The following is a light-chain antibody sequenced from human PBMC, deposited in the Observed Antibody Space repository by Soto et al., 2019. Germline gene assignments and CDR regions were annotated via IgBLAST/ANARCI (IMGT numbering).Light chain of an antibody. Sequence: EILMAQSPATLSVSPGERATLSCRASQTVRNNYLAWYQQKPGQAPRLLIYDASSRDTGIPDRFSGGGSGTDFTLTISRLEPEDFSVYYCQQFSSYPLTFGGGTKVDIK. CDR3: QQFSSYPLT. V-gene: IGKV3-20*01. J-gene: IGKJ4*01. CDR1: QTVRNNY. CDR2: DAS.